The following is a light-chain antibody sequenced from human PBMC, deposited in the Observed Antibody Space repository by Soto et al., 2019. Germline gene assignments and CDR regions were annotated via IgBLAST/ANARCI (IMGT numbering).Light chain of an antibody. J-gene: IGLJ1*01. CDR2: GNT. V-gene: IGLV1-40*01. Sequence: QSVLTQPPSVSAAPGQKVTISCSGSSSNIGHNYVCWYQHLPGTAPKLLIVGNTIRPSGVPDRFSASTSGTSASLAITGLQAEDEGDYYCQSYDSTLSARYVFGTGTKLTVL. CDR1: SSNIGHNY. CDR3: QSYDSTLSARYV.